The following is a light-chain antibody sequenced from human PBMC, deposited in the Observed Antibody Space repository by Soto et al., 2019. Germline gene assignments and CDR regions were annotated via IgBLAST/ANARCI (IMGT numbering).Light chain of an antibody. J-gene: IGKJ3*01. CDR3: QQRSNWLIS. V-gene: IGKV3-11*01. CDR2: DGS. CDR1: QSISSY. Sequence: TQSPSSLSASVGDRVTITCRASQSISSYLNWYQQKPGQAPRLLIYDGSHRATGIPARFSGSGSGTDFTLTISGLEPEDFAVYYCQQRSNWLISFGPGTKVDIK.